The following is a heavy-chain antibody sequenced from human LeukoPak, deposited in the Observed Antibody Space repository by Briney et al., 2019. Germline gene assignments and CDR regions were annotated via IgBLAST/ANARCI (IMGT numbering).Heavy chain of an antibody. J-gene: IGHJ4*02. Sequence: GGSLRLSCAASGFTSSSFEFHWVRQAPGRGLEWVSSISSSGSTIYYADSLQGRFTISRDNAKNSLYLQMNSLRAEDTAVYYCARKLPNYFDSSGYSISLDFWGQGTLVTVSS. D-gene: IGHD3-22*01. CDR1: GFTSSSFE. V-gene: IGHV3-48*03. CDR3: ARKLPNYFDSSGYSISLDF. CDR2: ISSSGSTI.